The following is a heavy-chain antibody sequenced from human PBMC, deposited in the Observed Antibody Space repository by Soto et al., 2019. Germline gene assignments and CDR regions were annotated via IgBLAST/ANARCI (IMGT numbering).Heavy chain of an antibody. CDR3: ATQSITGTKGSFDH. Sequence: KSSETLSLTCTVSGGSISSGDYYWSWIRQPPGKGLEWIGYIYYSGSTYYNPSLKGRVTISVDTSKNQFSLKLSSVTAADTAVYYCATQSITGTKGSFDHWGQGTLVTVSS. D-gene: IGHD1-7*01. J-gene: IGHJ4*02. V-gene: IGHV4-30-4*01. CDR2: IYYSGST. CDR1: GGSISSGDYY.